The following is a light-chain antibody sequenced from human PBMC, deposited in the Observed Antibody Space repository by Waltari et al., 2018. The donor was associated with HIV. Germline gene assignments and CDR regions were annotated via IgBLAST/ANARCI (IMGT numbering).Light chain of an antibody. Sequence: EIVLTQSPATLSLSPGERATLPCWASQSVSSSLAWYLQKPGQAPRLLIYDASNRATGIPARFSGGGSGTDFTLTISSLEPEDVAVYYCQQRALWPPTFGQGTKVDIK. J-gene: IGKJ1*01. CDR2: DAS. V-gene: IGKV3-11*01. CDR3: QQRALWPPT. CDR1: QSVSSS.